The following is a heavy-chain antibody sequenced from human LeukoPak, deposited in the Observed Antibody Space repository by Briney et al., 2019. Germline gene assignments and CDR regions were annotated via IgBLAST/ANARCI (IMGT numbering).Heavy chain of an antibody. Sequence: GGSLRLSCAASGFTFSSSWMTWGRQARGEGVGWVSYISSSGSTIYDADSVKGRFTISRDNAKNSLYLQMNSLRAEDTAVYYCARDRWGYYGSGSYRYFDYWGQGTLVTVSS. CDR1: GFTFSSSW. J-gene: IGHJ4*02. CDR3: ARDRWGYYGSGSYRYFDY. V-gene: IGHV3-48*03. CDR2: ISSSGSTI. D-gene: IGHD3-10*01.